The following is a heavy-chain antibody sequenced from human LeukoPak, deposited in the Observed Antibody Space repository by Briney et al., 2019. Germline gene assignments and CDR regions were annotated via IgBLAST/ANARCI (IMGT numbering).Heavy chain of an antibody. CDR1: GFAFCSYA. CDR2: ISSSGTTI. CDR3: ARELAYYFDY. J-gene: IGHJ4*02. V-gene: IGHV3-48*03. D-gene: IGHD1-1*01. Sequence: PGGSLRLSCAASGFAFCSYAMHWVRQAPGKGLEWVSYISSSGTTIYYADSVKGRFTISRDNGKNSLSLQMNSLRAEDTAVYYCARELAYYFDYWGQGTLVTVSS.